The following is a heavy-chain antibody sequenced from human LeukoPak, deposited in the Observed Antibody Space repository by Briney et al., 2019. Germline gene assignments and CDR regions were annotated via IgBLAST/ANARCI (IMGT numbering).Heavy chain of an antibody. D-gene: IGHD5-12*01. V-gene: IGHV3-7*03. Sequence: GGSLRLSCAASGFTFSSYWMSWVRQAPGKGLEWVANIKQDGSEKYYVDSVKGRFTISRDNAKNSLYLQMNSLRAEDTAVYYCAKDRSGYSPSYFDYWGQRTLVTVSS. CDR2: IKQDGSEK. CDR1: GFTFSSYW. CDR3: AKDRSGYSPSYFDY. J-gene: IGHJ4*02.